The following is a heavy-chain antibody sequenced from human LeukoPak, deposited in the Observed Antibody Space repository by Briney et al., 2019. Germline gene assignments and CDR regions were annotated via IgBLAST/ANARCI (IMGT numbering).Heavy chain of an antibody. J-gene: IGHJ4*02. V-gene: IGHV3-23*01. CDR2: ISGSGGST. CDR3: AKGASGSYSTDFDS. Sequence: GGSLRLSCAASGFTFSSYAISWVRQAPGKGLEWVSSISGSGGSTYYADSVKGRFTISRDNSKSALYLQMNSLRAEDTAVYYCAKGASGSYSTDFDSWGQGTLVTVSS. CDR1: GFTFSSYA. D-gene: IGHD1-26*01.